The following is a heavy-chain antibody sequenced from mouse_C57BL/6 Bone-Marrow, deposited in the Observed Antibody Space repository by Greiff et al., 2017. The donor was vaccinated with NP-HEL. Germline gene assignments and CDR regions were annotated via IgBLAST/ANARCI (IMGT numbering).Heavy chain of an antibody. CDR2: ISSGGSYT. V-gene: IGHV5-6*01. J-gene: IGHJ1*03. CDR1: GFTFSSYG. Sequence: EVQGVESGGDLVKPGGSLKLSCAASGFTFSSYGMSWVRQTPDKRLEWVATISSGGSYTYYPDSVKGRFTISRDNAKNTLYLQMSSLKSEDTAMYYCARHYYYGSSYLYWYFDVWGTGTTVTVSS. D-gene: IGHD1-1*01. CDR3: ARHYYYGSSYLYWYFDV.